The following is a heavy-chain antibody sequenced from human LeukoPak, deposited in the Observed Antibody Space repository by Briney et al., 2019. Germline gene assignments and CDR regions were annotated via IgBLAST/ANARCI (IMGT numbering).Heavy chain of an antibody. CDR3: ARERYCGGDCYSFYYYGLDV. CDR1: GFTFSSHS. J-gene: IGHJ6*02. Sequence: QTGGSLRLSCAASGFTFSSHSMNWVRQAPGKGLEWLSYISSSGIPIYYADSVKGRFTISRDNAKNSLYLRMNSLRDEDTAVYYCARERYCGGDCYSFYYYGLDVWGQGTTVTVSS. V-gene: IGHV3-48*02. CDR2: ISSSGIPI. D-gene: IGHD2-21*02.